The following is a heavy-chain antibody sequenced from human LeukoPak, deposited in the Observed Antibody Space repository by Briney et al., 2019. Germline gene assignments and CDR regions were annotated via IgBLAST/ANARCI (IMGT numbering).Heavy chain of an antibody. D-gene: IGHD2-21*01. J-gene: IGHJ5*02. CDR1: GFTFSSYS. V-gene: IGHV3-21*01. CDR3: ARDGAYGYNWFDP. Sequence: PGGSLRLSCAASGFTFSSYSMNWVRQAPGKGLEWVSSISSSSSYIYYADSVKGRFTISRDNAKNSLYLQVNSLRAEDTAVYYCARDGAYGYNWFDPWGQGTLVTVSS. CDR2: ISSSSSYI.